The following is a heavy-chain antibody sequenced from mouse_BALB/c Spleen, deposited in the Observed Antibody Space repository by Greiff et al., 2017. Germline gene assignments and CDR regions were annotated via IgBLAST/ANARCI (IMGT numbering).Heavy chain of an antibody. CDR1: GYSFTSYY. CDR3: ARWGDCYYDSPWFAY. J-gene: IGHJ3*01. D-gene: IGHD2-3*01. V-gene: IGHV1S135*01. CDR2: IDPFNGGT. Sequence: VQLQQSGPELMKPGASVKISCKASGYSFTSYYMHWVKQSHGKSLEWIGYIDPFNGGTSYNQKFKGKATLTVDKSSSTAYMHLSSLTSEDSAVYYCARWGDCYYDSPWFAYWGQGTLVTVSA.